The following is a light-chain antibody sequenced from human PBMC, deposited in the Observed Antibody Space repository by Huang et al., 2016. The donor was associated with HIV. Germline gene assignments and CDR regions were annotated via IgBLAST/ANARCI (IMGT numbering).Light chain of an antibody. V-gene: IGKV3-15*01. J-gene: IGKJ1*01. CDR3: QQYNNWPLT. Sequence: EIVMTQSPATLSVSPGERATLSCRASQSVSNNLAWYQQIPGQAPRLLIYGASTRATGIPARFSGSGSRTEFTLTISSLQSEDFAVYYCQQYNNWPLTFGQRTKVEIK. CDR1: QSVSNN. CDR2: GAS.